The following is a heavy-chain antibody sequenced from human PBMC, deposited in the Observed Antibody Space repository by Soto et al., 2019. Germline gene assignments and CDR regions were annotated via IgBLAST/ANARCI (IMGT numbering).Heavy chain of an antibody. D-gene: IGHD4-4*01. CDR1: GFTFDDYA. CDR2: ISWNSGSI. J-gene: IGHJ6*02. V-gene: IGHV3-9*01. Sequence: LRLSCAASGFTFDDYAMHWVQQAPGKGLEWVSGISWNSGSIGYADSVKGRFTISRDNAKNSLYLQMNSLRAEDTALYYCAKAATVTLDYYYYGMDVWGQGTTVTVSS. CDR3: AKAATVTLDYYYYGMDV.